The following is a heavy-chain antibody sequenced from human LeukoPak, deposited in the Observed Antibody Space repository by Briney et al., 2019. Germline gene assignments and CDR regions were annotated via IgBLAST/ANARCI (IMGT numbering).Heavy chain of an antibody. D-gene: IGHD3-22*01. Sequence: ASVKVSCKVSGYTLTELSMHWVRQAPGKGLEWMGGFYPEDGETIYTQKFQGRVTMTEDTSTDTAYMELSSLRSEDTAVYYCARGQLSYYDILAFDIWGQGTMVTVSS. CDR1: GYTLTELS. J-gene: IGHJ3*02. CDR3: ARGQLSYYDILAFDI. V-gene: IGHV1-24*01. CDR2: FYPEDGET.